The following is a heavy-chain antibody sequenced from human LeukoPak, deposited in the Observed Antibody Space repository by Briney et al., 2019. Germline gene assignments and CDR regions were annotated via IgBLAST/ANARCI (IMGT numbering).Heavy chain of an antibody. CDR3: ARRAATVVTPSNAFDI. CDR2: IYTSGST. CDR1: GGSISSYY. J-gene: IGHJ3*02. D-gene: IGHD4-23*01. V-gene: IGHV4-4*07. Sequence: SETLSLTCTVSGGSISSYYWSWIRQPAGKGLECIGRIYTSGSTNYNPSLKSRVTMSVDTSKNQFSLKLSSVTAADTAVYYCARRAATVVTPSNAFDIWGQGTMVTVSS.